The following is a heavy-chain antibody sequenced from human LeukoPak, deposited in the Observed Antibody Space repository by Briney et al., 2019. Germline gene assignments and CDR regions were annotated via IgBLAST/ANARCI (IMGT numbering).Heavy chain of an antibody. V-gene: IGHV3-23*01. CDR3: AKFGRWDYYDSSGYTPYYFDY. CDR1: GFTFSSYA. Sequence: TGGSLRLSCAASGFTFSSYAMSWVRQAPGKGLEWVSAISGSGGSTYYADSVKGRFTISRDNSKNTLYLQMNSLRAEDTAVYYRAKFGRWDYYDSSGYTPYYFDYWGQGTLVTVSS. CDR2: ISGSGGST. D-gene: IGHD3-22*01. J-gene: IGHJ4*02.